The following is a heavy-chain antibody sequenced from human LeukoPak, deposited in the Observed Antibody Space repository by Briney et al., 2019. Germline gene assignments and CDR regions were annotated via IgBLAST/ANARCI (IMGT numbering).Heavy chain of an antibody. CDR1: GGSISSGDYY. CDR3: AKDYYYDSSGYYDY. V-gene: IGHV4-30-4*08. Sequence: SQTLSLTCTVSGGSISSGDYYWSWIRQSPGKGLEWIGYINYSGSTYYNPSLKSRVTISVDTSKNQFSLKLSSVTAADTAVYSCAKDYYYDSSGYYDYWGQGTLVTVSS. D-gene: IGHD3-22*01. CDR2: INYSGST. J-gene: IGHJ4*02.